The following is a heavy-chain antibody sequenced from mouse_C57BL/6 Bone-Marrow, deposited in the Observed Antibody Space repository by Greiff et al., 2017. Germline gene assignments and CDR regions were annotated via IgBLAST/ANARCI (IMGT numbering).Heavy chain of an antibody. CDR2: IYPRSGNT. J-gene: IGHJ2*01. Sequence: VQLQESGAELARPGASVKLSCKASGYTFASYGISWVKQRTGQGLEWIGEIYPRSGNTYYNEKFKGKATLTADKSSSTAYMARRSLTSEDSAVYFGASRDYYGSSFDYWGQGTTLTVSS. V-gene: IGHV1-81*01. CDR1: GYTFASYG. D-gene: IGHD1-1*01. CDR3: ASRDYYGSSFDY.